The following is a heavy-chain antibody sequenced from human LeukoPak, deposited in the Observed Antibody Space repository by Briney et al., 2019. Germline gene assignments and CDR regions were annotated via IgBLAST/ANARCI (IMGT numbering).Heavy chain of an antibody. D-gene: IGHD6-19*01. J-gene: IGHJ4*02. CDR1: GFTFDDYA. CDR3: AKDMGRGYSSGWYVGLGNYFDY. V-gene: IGHV3-9*01. CDR2: LVGNSGSI. Sequence: PGGSLRLSCAASGFTFDDYAMHWVRQAPGKGLEWVQGLVGNSGSIGYADSVKGRFTISRDNAKNSLYLQMNSLRAEDTALYYCAKDMGRGYSSGWYVGLGNYFDYWGQGTLVTVSS.